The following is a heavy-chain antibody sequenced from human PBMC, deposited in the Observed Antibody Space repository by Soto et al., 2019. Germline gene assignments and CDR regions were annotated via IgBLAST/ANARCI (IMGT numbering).Heavy chain of an antibody. D-gene: IGHD1-26*01. V-gene: IGHV1-58*01. J-gene: IGHJ5*02. Sequence: SVKVSCKASGFTFTSSAVQWVRQARGQRLEWIGWIVVGSGNTNYAQKYQERVTITRDISTGTAYMELSRLRSEDTAVYYCAGSTGSYYVWFDPWGQGTLVTVSS. CDR2: IVVGSGNT. CDR3: AGSTGSYYVWFDP. CDR1: GFTFTSSA.